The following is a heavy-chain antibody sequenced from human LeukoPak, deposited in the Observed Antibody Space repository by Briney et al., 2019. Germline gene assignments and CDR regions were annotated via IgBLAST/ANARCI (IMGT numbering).Heavy chain of an antibody. CDR2: VYYTGST. D-gene: IGHD3-10*02. J-gene: IGHJ4*02. Sequence: SETLSLTCTVSGGSLRSSSYYGAWIRQPPGKGLEWIGSVYYTGSTYYSPSLTGRLTISVDASKNQFSLRLNSVTAADMAVYYCATHAAPNYLLVDYWGQGSLVTASS. CDR1: GGSLRSSSYY. CDR3: ATHAAPNYLLVDY. V-gene: IGHV4-39*01.